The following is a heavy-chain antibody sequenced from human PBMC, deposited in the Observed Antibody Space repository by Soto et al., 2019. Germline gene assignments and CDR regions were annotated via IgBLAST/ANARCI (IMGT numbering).Heavy chain of an antibody. D-gene: IGHD1-26*01. CDR3: TTAPFAXAYSC. V-gene: IGHV3-15*01. Sequence: LMLSCAASGFTFSNAWMSWVRQAPGKGLEWVCRIKRKTDCGTTDYAAPVKGRFTISRYDSKNTLYLQMNSLKTEDTAVYYCTTAPFAXAYSCWAQGTLXTXS. CDR1: GFTFSNAW. J-gene: IGHJ4*02. CDR2: IKRKTDCGTT.